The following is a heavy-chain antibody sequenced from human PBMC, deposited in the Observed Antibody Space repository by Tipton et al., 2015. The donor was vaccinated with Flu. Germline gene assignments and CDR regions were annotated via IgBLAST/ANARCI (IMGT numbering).Heavy chain of an antibody. D-gene: IGHD2-8*02. J-gene: IGHJ5*02. CDR1: GFTLSTFG. V-gene: IGHV3-23*01. CDR2: ISGSGGTT. CDR3: ARGGDCTGTFCYSMDP. Sequence: SLRLSCAASGFTLSTFGMTWVRQAPGKGLEWVSGISGSGGTTYYADSVKGRFSISRDNSKNTLYLQMNSLRADDTAEYYCARGGDCTGTFCYSMDPWGQGTLVTVSS.